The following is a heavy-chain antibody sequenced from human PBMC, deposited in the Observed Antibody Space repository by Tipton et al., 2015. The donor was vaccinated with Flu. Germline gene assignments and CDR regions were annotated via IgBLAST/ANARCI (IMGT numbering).Heavy chain of an antibody. V-gene: IGHV4-38-2*02. CDR3: AREARYCSGGGCSFFDC. D-gene: IGHD2-15*01. Sequence: TLSLTCAVSGFSISGGYYWGWIRQPPGKGLEWIGSIYHSGSTYYNPSLKSRVTISVDTSKNQFSLRLSSVTAADTAVYYCAREARYCSGGGCSFFDCWGQGTLVTVSS. CDR2: IYHSGST. CDR1: GFSISGGYY. J-gene: IGHJ4*02.